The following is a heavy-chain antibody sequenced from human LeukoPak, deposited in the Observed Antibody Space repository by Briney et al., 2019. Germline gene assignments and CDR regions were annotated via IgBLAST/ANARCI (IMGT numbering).Heavy chain of an antibody. CDR2: IIPIFGTA. CDR1: GGTFSSYA. D-gene: IGHD3-22*01. V-gene: IGHV1-69*05. Sequence: ASVKVSCKASGGTFSSYAISWVRQAPGQGLEWMAGIIPIFGTANYAQKFQGRVTITTDESTSTAYMELSSLRSEDTAVYYCALSGYYDREGPFDYSGEGTLVTVSS. J-gene: IGHJ4*02. CDR3: ALSGYYDREGPFDY.